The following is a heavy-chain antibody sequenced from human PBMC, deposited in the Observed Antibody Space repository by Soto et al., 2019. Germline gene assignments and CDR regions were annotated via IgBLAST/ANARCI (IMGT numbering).Heavy chain of an antibody. J-gene: IGHJ6*02. Sequence: EVHLLESGGALVQPGGSLRLSCAASGFTFSSCAMGWVRQAPGKGLEWVSDIIDSGGITYYADAVKGRFTISRDNSKSTLYLQMNSLRAEDTAVYYCGKGRSYYYYDGVDVWGQGTTVTVSS. V-gene: IGHV3-23*01. D-gene: IGHD1-26*01. CDR3: GKGRSYYYYDGVDV. CDR2: IIDSGGIT. CDR1: GFTFSSCA.